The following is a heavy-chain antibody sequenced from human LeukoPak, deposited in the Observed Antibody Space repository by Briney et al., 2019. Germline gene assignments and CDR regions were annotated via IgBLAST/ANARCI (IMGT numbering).Heavy chain of an antibody. D-gene: IGHD6-13*01. Sequence: GASVKVSCKASGYTFTSYAMNWVRQAPGQGLEWMGWINTNTGNPTYAQGFTGRFVFSLDTSVSTAYLQISSLKAEDTAVYYCARDDWGTYSSSRERWFDPWGQGTLVTVSS. J-gene: IGHJ5*02. CDR1: GYTFTSYA. V-gene: IGHV7-4-1*02. CDR3: ARDDWGTYSSSRERWFDP. CDR2: INTNTGNP.